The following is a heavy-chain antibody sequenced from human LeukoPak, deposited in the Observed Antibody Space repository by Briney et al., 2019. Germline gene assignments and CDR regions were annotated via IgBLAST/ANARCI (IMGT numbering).Heavy chain of an antibody. CDR1: GYTFTGYY. CDR3: ARMAVAGTLRGSWAVDY. Sequence: AASVKVSCKASGYTFTGYYMHWVRQAPGQGLEWMGWINPNSGGTNYAQKFQGRVTMTRDTSTSTVYMELSSLRSEDTAVYYCARMAVAGTLRGSWAVDYWGQGTLVTVSS. J-gene: IGHJ4*02. V-gene: IGHV1-2*02. D-gene: IGHD6-19*01. CDR2: INPNSGGT.